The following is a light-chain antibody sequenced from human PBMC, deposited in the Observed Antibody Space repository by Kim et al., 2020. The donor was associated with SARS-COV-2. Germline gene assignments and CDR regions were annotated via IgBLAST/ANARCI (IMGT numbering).Light chain of an antibody. CDR1: KLGDKY. CDR2: QDS. Sequence: SSELTQPPSVSVSPGQTASITCSGDKLGDKYACWYQQKPGQSPVLVIYQDSKRASGIPERFSGSNSGNTATLTISGTQAMDEADYYCQAWDSSTVVFGGGTQLTVL. J-gene: IGLJ2*01. CDR3: QAWDSSTVV. V-gene: IGLV3-1*01.